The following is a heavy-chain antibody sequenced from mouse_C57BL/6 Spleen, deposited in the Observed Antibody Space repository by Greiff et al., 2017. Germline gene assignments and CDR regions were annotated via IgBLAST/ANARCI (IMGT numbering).Heavy chain of an antibody. Sequence: EVQLQQSGPVLVKPGASVKMSCKASGYTFTDYYMNWVKQSHGKSLEWIGVINPYNGGTSYNQKFKGKATLTVDKSSSTAYMELNSLTSEDSAVYYCARKGTAQAKAWFAYWGQGTLVTVSA. CDR2: INPYNGGT. CDR1: GYTFTDYY. CDR3: ARKGTAQAKAWFAY. J-gene: IGHJ3*01. D-gene: IGHD3-2*02. V-gene: IGHV1-19*01.